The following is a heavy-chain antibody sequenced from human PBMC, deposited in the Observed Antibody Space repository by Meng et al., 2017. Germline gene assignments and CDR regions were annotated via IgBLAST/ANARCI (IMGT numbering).Heavy chain of an antibody. Sequence: VQLEQASGPGLVEASGCLSLTCAVSGGCGSTNYWWGWVRQPPGKGLEWVGEVSPNGATNYNPSIKSRVTISVDKSNNPLSLGLTSVTAADTDVYYCATDDHGDDFDYWGQGILVTVSS. D-gene: IGHD4-17*01. CDR1: GGCGSTNYW. J-gene: IGHJ4*02. CDR2: VSPNGAT. CDR3: ATDDHGDDFDY. V-gene: IGHV4-4*02.